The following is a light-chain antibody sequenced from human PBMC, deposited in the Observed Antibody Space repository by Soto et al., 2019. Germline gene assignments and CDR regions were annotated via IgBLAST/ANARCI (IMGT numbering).Light chain of an antibody. CDR2: GAA. J-gene: IGKJ1*01. CDR3: QQYVSSPWA. CDR1: QSVTNSF. V-gene: IGKV3-20*01. Sequence: EIVLAQSPGTLSLSPGERATLSCRASQSVTNSFLAWYQQKPGQAPGLRIYGAARRATGIPDRFTGSGSGTDFTLTISRLEPEDFAVYYCQQYVSSPWAFGQGTKGDIK.